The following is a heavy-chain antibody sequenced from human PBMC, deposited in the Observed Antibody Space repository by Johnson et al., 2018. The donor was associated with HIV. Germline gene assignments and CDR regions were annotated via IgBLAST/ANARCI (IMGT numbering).Heavy chain of an antibody. CDR1: GFTFSSYW. CDR2: IDTDGSST. Sequence: VQLVESGGGLVQPGGSLRLSCAASGFTFSSYWMHWVRQAPGKGLVWVSRIDTDGSSTSYADSVKGRFTISRDNAKNTLYLQMNSLRAEDTAVYYCARAAYYYDTSGLRSAAFDLWGQGTMVTVSP. D-gene: IGHD3-22*01. J-gene: IGHJ3*01. V-gene: IGHV3-74*01. CDR3: ARAAYYYDTSGLRSAAFDL.